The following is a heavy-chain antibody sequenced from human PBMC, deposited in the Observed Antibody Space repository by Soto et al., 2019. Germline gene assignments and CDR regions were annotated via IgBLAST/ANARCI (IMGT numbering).Heavy chain of an antibody. D-gene: IGHD3-10*01. CDR3: ARVRFGELV. J-gene: IGHJ4*02. CDR2: IGVGGGDR. Sequence: EVQLLESGGGLVQPGVSLRLSCAASGFTFSSYAMSWVRQAPGKGLEWVSIIGVGGGDRYYPESVKGRFTISRDNSRDTLYLEMNSLRDEETAVYYCARVRFGELVWGQGTLVTVSS. V-gene: IGHV3-23*01. CDR1: GFTFSSYA.